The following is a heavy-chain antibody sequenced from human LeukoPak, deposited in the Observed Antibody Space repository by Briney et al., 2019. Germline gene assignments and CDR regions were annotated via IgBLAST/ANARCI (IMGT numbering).Heavy chain of an antibody. CDR3: ARLDDILTGFFDY. J-gene: IGHJ4*02. Sequence: PGGSLRLSCAASGFTFSSYNMNWVRQAPGKGLEWVSYISSSSSTIYYADSVKGRFTISRDNAKNSLYLQMNSLRAEDTAVYYCARLDDILTGFFDYWGQGTLVTVSS. D-gene: IGHD3-9*01. V-gene: IGHV3-48*04. CDR2: ISSSSSTI. CDR1: GFTFSSYN.